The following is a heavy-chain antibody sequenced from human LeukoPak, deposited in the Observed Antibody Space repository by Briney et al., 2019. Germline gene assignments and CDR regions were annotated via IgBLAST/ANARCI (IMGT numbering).Heavy chain of an antibody. V-gene: IGHV1-46*01. CDR2: INSSGGST. CDR3: ARELERVDYGDYEVDY. CDR1: GYTFTSYY. J-gene: IGHJ4*02. Sequence: ASVKVSCKASGYTFTSYYMHWVRQAPGQGLEWMGIINSSGGSTSYTQKFQGRVTMTRDTSTNTVYMELSSLRSEDTAVYYCARELERVDYGDYEVDYWGQGTLVTVSS. D-gene: IGHD4-17*01.